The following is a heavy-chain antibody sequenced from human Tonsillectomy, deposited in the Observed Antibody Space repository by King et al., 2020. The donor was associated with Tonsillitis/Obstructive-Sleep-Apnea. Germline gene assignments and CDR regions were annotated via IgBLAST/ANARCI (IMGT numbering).Heavy chain of an antibody. CDR1: GYNFNSQW. CDR3: ARQSGTYPHYYFDY. V-gene: IGHV5-51*01. CDR2: IYPRDSDT. D-gene: IGHD1-26*01. Sequence: VQLVQSGAEVKKPGESLKISCEGSGYNFNSQWIAWVRQMPGKGLESMEIIYPRDSDTIYSPSFQGQVTISADKSISTAYLQWSSLKASDTAIYYCARQSGTYPHYYFDYWGQGTLVTVSS. J-gene: IGHJ4*02.